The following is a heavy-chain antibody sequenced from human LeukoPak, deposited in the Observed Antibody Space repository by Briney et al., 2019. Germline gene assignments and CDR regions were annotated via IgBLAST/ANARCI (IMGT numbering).Heavy chain of an antibody. J-gene: IGHJ6*03. CDR2: ISSSSSYI. D-gene: IGHD6-13*01. CDR3: ARAAAGSWYYYYMDV. Sequence: GGSLRLSCAASGFTFSSYSMNWVRQAPGKGLEGVSSISSSSSYIYYADSVKGRFTISRDNAKNSLYLQMNSLRAEDTAVYYCARAAAGSWYYYYMDVWGKGTTVTVSS. V-gene: IGHV3-21*01. CDR1: GFTFSSYS.